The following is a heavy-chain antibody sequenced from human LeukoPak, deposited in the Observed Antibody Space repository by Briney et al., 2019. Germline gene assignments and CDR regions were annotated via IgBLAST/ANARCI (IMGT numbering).Heavy chain of an antibody. V-gene: IGHV3-23*01. CDR2: ISDTGGST. J-gene: IGHJ4*02. CDR1: AFTFGSFG. D-gene: IGHD4-11*01. CDR3: PKGRIQSYMAPEY. Sequence: GGSLRLSCAASAFTFGSFGMSWVRQAPGKGLEWVSAISDTGGSTFYADSVKGRFTISRDNSKNTLYLQMNSLRAEDTAIYYCPKGRIQSYMAPEYWGQGTLVTVSS.